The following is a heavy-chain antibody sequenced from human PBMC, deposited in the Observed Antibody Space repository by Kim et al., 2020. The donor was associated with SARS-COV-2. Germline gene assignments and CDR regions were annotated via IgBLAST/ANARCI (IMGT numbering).Heavy chain of an antibody. J-gene: IGHJ5*02. CDR3: ARDDYSNYGRGWFDP. V-gene: IGHV1-18*01. Sequence: QKRQGRVTMTTDTSTSTAYMELRSLRSDDTAVYYCARDDYSNYGRGWFDPWGQGTLVTVSS. D-gene: IGHD4-4*01.